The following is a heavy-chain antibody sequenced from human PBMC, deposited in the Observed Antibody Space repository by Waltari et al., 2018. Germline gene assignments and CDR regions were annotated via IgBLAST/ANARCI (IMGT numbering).Heavy chain of an antibody. CDR1: GDTFSSYA. V-gene: IGHV1-69*04. Sequence: QVQLVQSGAEVKKPGSSVKVSCKASGDTFSSYAISWVRQAPGQGLDWMGGIIPILGIANYAQKFQGRVTITADEFTSTAYMELSSLRSEDTAVYYCARDGASNWNFDLWGRGTLVTVSS. CDR2: IIPILGIA. J-gene: IGHJ2*01. D-gene: IGHD2-2*01. CDR3: ARDGASNWNFDL.